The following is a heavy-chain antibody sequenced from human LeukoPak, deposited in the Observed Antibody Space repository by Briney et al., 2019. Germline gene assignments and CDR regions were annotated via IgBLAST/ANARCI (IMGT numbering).Heavy chain of an antibody. CDR1: GFTFSSYA. J-gene: IGHJ4*02. V-gene: IGHV3-48*04. CDR3: ARVSTYDFWSGYYDY. Sequence: GGSLRLSCAASGFTFSSYAMSWVRQAPGKGLEWVSYISSSSSTIYYADSVKGRFTISRDNAKNSLYLQMNSLRAEDTAVYYCARVSTYDFWSGYYDYWGQGTLVTVSS. D-gene: IGHD3-3*01. CDR2: ISSSSSTI.